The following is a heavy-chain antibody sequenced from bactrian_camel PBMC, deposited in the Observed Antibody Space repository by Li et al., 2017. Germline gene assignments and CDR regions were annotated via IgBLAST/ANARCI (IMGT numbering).Heavy chain of an antibody. V-gene: IGHV3S53*01. CDR2: IRYGFIT. Sequence: HVQLVESGGGSVQPGGSLRLSCVVSGNIYNLNCLGWFRQVPGKEREGVAGIRYGFITDYADSVKGRFTISKDNAKNTLYLQMNSLTPEDTAMYYCAADRGVQSRLLIPGSYRYWGQGTQVTVS. D-gene: IGHD3*01. CDR3: AADRGVQSRLLIPGSYRY. J-gene: IGHJ4*01. CDR1: GNIYNLNC.